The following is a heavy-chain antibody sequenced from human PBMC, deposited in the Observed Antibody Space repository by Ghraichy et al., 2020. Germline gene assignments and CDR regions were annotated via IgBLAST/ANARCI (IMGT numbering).Heavy chain of an antibody. Sequence: SETLSLTCTVSGGSISSSSYYWGWIRQPPGKGLEWIGSIYYSGSTYYNPSLKSRVTISVDTSKNQFSLKLSSVTAADTAVYYCARSSVQITMVRGAIFRANNWFDPWGQGTLVTVSS. CDR1: GGSISSSSYY. J-gene: IGHJ5*02. CDR2: IYYSGST. V-gene: IGHV4-39*01. D-gene: IGHD3-10*01. CDR3: ARSSVQITMVRGAIFRANNWFDP.